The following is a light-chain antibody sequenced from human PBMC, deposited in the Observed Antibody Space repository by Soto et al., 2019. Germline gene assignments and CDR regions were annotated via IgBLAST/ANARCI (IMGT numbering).Light chain of an antibody. V-gene: IGLV2-8*01. CDR1: SSDVGGYNY. J-gene: IGLJ2*01. CDR2: EVS. Sequence: QSALTQPPSASGSPGQSVTISCTGTSSDVGGYNYVSWYQQHPGKAPKLMIYEVSKRPSGVPDRFSGSKSGNTASLTVSGLQDEDEADYYYSSYAGSSNVVFGGGTKLTVL. CDR3: SSYAGSSNVV.